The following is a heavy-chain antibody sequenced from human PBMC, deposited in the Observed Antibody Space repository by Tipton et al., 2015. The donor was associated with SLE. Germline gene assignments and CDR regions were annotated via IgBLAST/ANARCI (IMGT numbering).Heavy chain of an antibody. Sequence: TLSLTCAVYGGSFSDYSWSWIRQPPGKGLEWIGEINHSGSTNYNPSLKSRVTISIDTSKNQFSLRLSSVTAADTAVYYCARDCTTGVCYTTPFAYWGQGTLVPVSP. J-gene: IGHJ4*02. V-gene: IGHV4-34*01. D-gene: IGHD2-8*01. CDR2: INHSGST. CDR1: GGSFSDYS. CDR3: ARDCTTGVCYTTPFAY.